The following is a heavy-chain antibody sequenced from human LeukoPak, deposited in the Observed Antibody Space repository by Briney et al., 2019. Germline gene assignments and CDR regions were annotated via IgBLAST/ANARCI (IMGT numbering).Heavy chain of an antibody. D-gene: IGHD4-17*01. Sequence: PGGSLRLSCVGSGFTSIAYALTWARQAPGKGLEWVSGISGGGVTTYYADSVKGRFTISRDNSKNTLYLQMNSLRAEDAAVYYCARETGSAVGSTDFDSWGQGTLVTVSS. J-gene: IGHJ4*02. CDR1: GFTSIAYA. CDR2: ISGGGVTT. V-gene: IGHV3-23*01. CDR3: ARETGSAVGSTDFDS.